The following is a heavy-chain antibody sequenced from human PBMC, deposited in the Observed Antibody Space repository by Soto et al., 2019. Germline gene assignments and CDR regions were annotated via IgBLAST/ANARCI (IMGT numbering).Heavy chain of an antibody. D-gene: IGHD4-17*01. Sequence: QVQLVESGGGVVQPGRSLRLSCAASGFTFSTYGMHWVRQAPGKGLEWVAVIWYDGSNKYYADSVKGRFTISRDNSKNTLYLQMNSLRAEATSVYYCARESVYGANVVELDYLCQGCLVIVSS. CDR2: IWYDGSNK. J-gene: IGHJ4*02. CDR3: ARESVYGANVVELDY. CDR1: GFTFSTYG. V-gene: IGHV3-33*01.